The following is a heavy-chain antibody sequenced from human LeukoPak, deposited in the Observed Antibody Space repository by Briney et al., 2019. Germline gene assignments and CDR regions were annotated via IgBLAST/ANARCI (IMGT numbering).Heavy chain of an antibody. CDR2: ISGSGGST. CDR1: GFTFSSYA. Sequence: GGSLRLSCAASGFTFSSYAMGWVRQAPGKGREWVSAISGSGGSTYYADSVKGRFTISRDNAKNTLYLQMNSLRDEDTAVYYCARVAVGRYDFDYWGRGTLVTVSS. J-gene: IGHJ4*01. V-gene: IGHV3-23*01. D-gene: IGHD1-26*01. CDR3: ARVAVGRYDFDY.